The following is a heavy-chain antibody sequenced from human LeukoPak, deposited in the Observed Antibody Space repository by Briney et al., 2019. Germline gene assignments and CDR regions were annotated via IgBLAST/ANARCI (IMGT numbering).Heavy chain of an antibody. CDR2: IYHSGST. Sequence: SETLSLTCTVSGYSISSGYYWGWIRQPPGKGLEWIGSIYHSGSTYYNPSLKSRVTISVDTSKNQFSLKLSSVTAADTAVYYCASGLAVAGKVGFDYWGQGTLVTVSS. J-gene: IGHJ4*02. D-gene: IGHD6-19*01. CDR1: GYSISSGYY. CDR3: ASGLAVAGKVGFDY. V-gene: IGHV4-38-2*02.